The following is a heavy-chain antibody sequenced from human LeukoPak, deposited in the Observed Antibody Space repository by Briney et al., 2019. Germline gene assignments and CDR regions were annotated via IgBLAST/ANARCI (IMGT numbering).Heavy chain of an antibody. CDR1: GGTFSSYA. Sequence: SVKVSCKASGGTFSSYAISWVRQAPGQGLEWMGGIIPIFGTANYAQKFQGRVTITADESTSTAYMEMSRLRSEEPAVYYCARALGATLWLDSWSQGTLVTV. V-gene: IGHV1-69*13. CDR3: ARALGATLWLDS. CDR2: IIPIFGTA. D-gene: IGHD1-26*01. J-gene: IGHJ3*02.